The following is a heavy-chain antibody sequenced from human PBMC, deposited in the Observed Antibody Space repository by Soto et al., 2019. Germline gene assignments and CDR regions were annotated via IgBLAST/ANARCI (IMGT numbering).Heavy chain of an antibody. J-gene: IGHJ5*02. CDR3: ARGYCSGGSCYYNWFDP. Sequence: QVQLVQSGAEVKKPGASVKVSCKASGYTFTSYGISWVRQAPEQGLEWMGWISAYNGNTNYAQKLQGRVTMTTDTSTSTAYMELRSLRSDDTAVYYCARGYCSGGSCYYNWFDPWGQGTLVTVSS. V-gene: IGHV1-18*01. D-gene: IGHD2-15*01. CDR1: GYTFTSYG. CDR2: ISAYNGNT.